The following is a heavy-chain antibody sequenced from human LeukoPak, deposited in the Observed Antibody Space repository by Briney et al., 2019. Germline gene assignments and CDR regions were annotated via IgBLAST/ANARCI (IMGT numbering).Heavy chain of an antibody. J-gene: IGHJ5*02. CDR2: INHSGST. D-gene: IGHD3-9*01. Sequence: SETLSLTCAVYGGSFSGYYWSWIRQPPGKGLEWIGEINHSGSTNYNPSLKSRVTISVDTSKNQFSLKLSCVTAADTAVYYCARRAAYDILTGYNCFDPWGQGTLVTVSS. CDR1: GGSFSGYY. V-gene: IGHV4-34*01. CDR3: ARRAAYDILTGYNCFDP.